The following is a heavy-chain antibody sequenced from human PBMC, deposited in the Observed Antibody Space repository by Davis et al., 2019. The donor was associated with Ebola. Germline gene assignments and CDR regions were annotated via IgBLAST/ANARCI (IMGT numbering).Heavy chain of an antibody. Sequence: GESLKISCAASGFTFSSYWMSWVRQAPGKGLEWVANIKQDGSEKYYVDSVKGRFTISRDNAKNSLYLQMNSLRAEDTAVYYCASESIAAAGTLLYYYGMDVWGQGTTVTVSS. CDR3: ASESIAAAGTLLYYYGMDV. J-gene: IGHJ6*02. V-gene: IGHV3-7*01. CDR2: IKQDGSEK. CDR1: GFTFSSYW. D-gene: IGHD6-13*01.